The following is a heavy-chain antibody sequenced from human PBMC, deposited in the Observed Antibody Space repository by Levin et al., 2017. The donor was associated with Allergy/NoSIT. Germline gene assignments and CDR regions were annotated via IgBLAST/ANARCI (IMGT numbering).Heavy chain of an antibody. V-gene: IGHV4-39*01. CDR2: IYHRGSP. Sequence: PSETLSLTCTVSGGSIISTNYYWAWIRQPPGTGLEWIGTIYHRGSPYRNPSLKTRVAISVDTSKNQFSLKLSSVTAADTALYYCARLLWDSSGPSPFDYWGQGILVTVSP. J-gene: IGHJ4*02. D-gene: IGHD6-19*01. CDR1: GGSIISTNYY. CDR3: ARLLWDSSGPSPFDY.